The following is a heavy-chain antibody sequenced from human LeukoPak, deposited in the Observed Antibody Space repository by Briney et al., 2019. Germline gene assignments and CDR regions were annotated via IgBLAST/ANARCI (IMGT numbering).Heavy chain of an antibody. D-gene: IGHD3-22*01. CDR1: GFTSSSYR. CDR3: ARDRYYDSSGYFDY. J-gene: IGHJ4*02. Sequence: GGSLRLSCAASGFTSSSYRMNWVRQAPGKGLEWVASISSSSSYIYYADSVKGRFTISRDNAKNSLYLQMNSLRAEDTAVYYCARDRYYDSSGYFDYWGQGTLVTVSS. V-gene: IGHV3-21*01. CDR2: ISSSSSYI.